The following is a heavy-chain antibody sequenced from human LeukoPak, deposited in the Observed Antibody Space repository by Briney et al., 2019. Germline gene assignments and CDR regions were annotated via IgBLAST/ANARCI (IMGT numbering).Heavy chain of an antibody. CDR3: AKDRDTAMDPFDY. CDR1: GFTFSRYW. V-gene: IGHV3-7*03. D-gene: IGHD5-18*01. J-gene: IGHJ4*02. Sequence: PGGSLRLSCAASGFTFSRYWMSWVRQAPGKGLECVANIKQDGSEKYYVDSVKGRFTISRDNAKKSLYLQMNSLRAEDTAVYYCAKDRDTAMDPFDYWGQGTLVTVSS. CDR2: IKQDGSEK.